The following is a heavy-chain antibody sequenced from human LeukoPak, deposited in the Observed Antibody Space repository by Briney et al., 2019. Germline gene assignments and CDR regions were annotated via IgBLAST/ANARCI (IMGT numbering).Heavy chain of an antibody. Sequence: PGGSLRLSCAAYGFTVSSYAMHWVRQGPGKGRVWGAVISYDGSNKYYADSVKGRFTISRDTSKNTLYLQMTRLRAEDTAVYYCARDEYYDILTTYYFDYWGQGTLVTVSS. CDR3: ARDEYYDILTTYYFDY. J-gene: IGHJ4*02. CDR1: GFTVSSYA. CDR2: ISYDGSNK. D-gene: IGHD3-9*01. V-gene: IGHV3-30*01.